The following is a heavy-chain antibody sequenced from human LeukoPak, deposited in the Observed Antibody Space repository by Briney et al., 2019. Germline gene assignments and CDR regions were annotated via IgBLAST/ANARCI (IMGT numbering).Heavy chain of an antibody. CDR1: GVSISSSNSY. CDR2: IYYSGNT. J-gene: IGHJ4*02. CDR3: ARDRGPAAAIFDY. Sequence: PSETLSLTCAVSGVSISSSNSYWGWIRQPPGKGLEWIGSIYYSGNTYYNASLKSRVTISVDTSKNQFSLKVTSVTAADTAVYYCARDRGPAAAIFDYWGQGTLVTVSS. V-gene: IGHV4-39*02. D-gene: IGHD2-2*01.